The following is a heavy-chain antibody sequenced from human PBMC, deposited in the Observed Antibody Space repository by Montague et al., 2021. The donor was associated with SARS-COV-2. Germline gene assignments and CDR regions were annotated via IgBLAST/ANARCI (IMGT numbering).Heavy chain of an antibody. CDR3: ASGLLWFGEPDY. Sequence: SLRLSCAASGFTFSSYAMHWARQAPGKGLEWVAVISYDGSNKYYADSVKGRFTISRDNSKNTLYLQMNSLRAEDTAVYYCASGLLWFGEPDYWGQGTLVTVSS. CDR1: GFTFSSYA. CDR2: ISYDGSNK. D-gene: IGHD3-10*01. V-gene: IGHV3-30-3*01. J-gene: IGHJ4*02.